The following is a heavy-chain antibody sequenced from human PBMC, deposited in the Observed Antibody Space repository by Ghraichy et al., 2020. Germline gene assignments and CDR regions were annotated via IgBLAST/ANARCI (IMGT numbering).Heavy chain of an antibody. Sequence: GESLNISCKASGYTFPSYSITWVRQAPGQGLEWMGLISPHNGNRYYAQKVQGRATMTTDTSTSTAYMELRSLRSDDTAVYYCARTDSLDIWGQGTTVTVSS. D-gene: IGHD2-21*01. V-gene: IGHV1-18*04. CDR1: GYTFPSYS. CDR3: ARTDSLDI. J-gene: IGHJ3*02. CDR2: ISPHNGNR.